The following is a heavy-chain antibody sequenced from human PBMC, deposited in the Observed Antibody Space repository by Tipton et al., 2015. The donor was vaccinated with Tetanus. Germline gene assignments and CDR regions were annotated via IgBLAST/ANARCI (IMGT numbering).Heavy chain of an antibody. CDR2: VWNNGSEK. D-gene: IGHD2-15*01. CDR1: GFTFNTYG. J-gene: IGHJ2*01. V-gene: IGHV3-33*01. CDR3: ARGGLCVGPACAGISPLLDV. Sequence: SLRLSCAASGFTFNTYGMNWVRQAPGKGLGWVAFVWNNGSEKNYEDSVKGQVTIARANSKTTLYLQLNSLRAEDTAVYYCARGGLCVGPACAGISPLLDVGCRGTLVTVAS.